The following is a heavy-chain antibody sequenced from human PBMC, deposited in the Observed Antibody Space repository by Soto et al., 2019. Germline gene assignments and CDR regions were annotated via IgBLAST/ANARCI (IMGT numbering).Heavy chain of an antibody. V-gene: IGHV4-30-2*01. CDR3: ARVPGL. Sequence: QLQLQESGSGRVKLSQTLCLTCAVSGGSISSGGYSWSWVRQPPGKGLEWIGYIYHSGSTYYNPSLKSRVTISVDRSKNQFSLKLSSVTAADTAVYYCARVPGLWGRGTLVTVSS. CDR2: IYHSGST. CDR1: GGSISSGGYS. J-gene: IGHJ2*01.